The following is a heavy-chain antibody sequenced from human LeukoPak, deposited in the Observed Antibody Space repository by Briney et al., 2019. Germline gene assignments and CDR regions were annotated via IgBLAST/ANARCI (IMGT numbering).Heavy chain of an antibody. J-gene: IGHJ3*02. Sequence: SETLSLTCAVSGGSISSSHWWSWVRQPPTKGLEWIGEVYHSGTTNYNPSLKSRVTISVDTSKNQFSLKLSSVTAADTAVYFCARGPYSYDSSGAFDIWGQGTMVTVSS. CDR2: VYHSGTT. D-gene: IGHD3-22*01. CDR1: GGSISSSHW. V-gene: IGHV4-4*02. CDR3: ARGPYSYDSSGAFDI.